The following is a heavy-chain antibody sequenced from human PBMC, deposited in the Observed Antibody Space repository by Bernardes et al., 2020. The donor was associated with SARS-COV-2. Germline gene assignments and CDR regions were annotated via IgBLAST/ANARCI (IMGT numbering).Heavy chain of an antibody. D-gene: IGHD3-22*01. CDR1: GFTFSSYG. CDR2: IWYDGSNK. J-gene: IGHJ4*02. CDR3: ARAYYYDSSGYYSLRSPDY. V-gene: IGHV3-33*01. Sequence: GGSLRLSCAASGFTFSSYGMHWVRQAPGKGLEWVAVIWYDGSNKYYADSVKGRFTISRDNSKNTLYLQMNSLRAEDTAVYYCARAYYYDSSGYYSLRSPDYWGQGTLVTVSS.